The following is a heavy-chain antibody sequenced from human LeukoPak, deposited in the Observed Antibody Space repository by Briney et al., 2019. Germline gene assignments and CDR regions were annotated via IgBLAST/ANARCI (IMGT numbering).Heavy chain of an antibody. J-gene: IGHJ5*02. CDR2: ISSSSSTI. V-gene: IGHV3-48*01. D-gene: IGHD6-13*01. CDR3: ARSRPIAAAPT. Sequence: GGSLRLSCAASGFTFSSYSMNWVRQAPGKGLEWVSYISSSSSTIYYADSVKGRFTISRDNAKNSLYLQMNSLRAEDTAVYYCARSRPIAAAPTWGQGTLVTVSS. CDR1: GFTFSSYS.